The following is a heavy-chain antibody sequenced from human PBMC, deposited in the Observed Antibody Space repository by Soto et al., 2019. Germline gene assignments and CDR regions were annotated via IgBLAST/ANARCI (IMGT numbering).Heavy chain of an antibody. CDR1: GGSFSGYY. Sequence: LPETLSLTCAVYGGSFSGYYWSGIRQPPGKGLEWIGEINHSGSTNYNPSLKSRVTISVDTSKNQFSLKLSSVTAADTAVYYCARGRGVVTPYYGMDVWGQGTTVTVSS. V-gene: IGHV4-34*01. CDR3: ARGRGVVTPYYGMDV. D-gene: IGHD2-15*01. CDR2: INHSGST. J-gene: IGHJ6*02.